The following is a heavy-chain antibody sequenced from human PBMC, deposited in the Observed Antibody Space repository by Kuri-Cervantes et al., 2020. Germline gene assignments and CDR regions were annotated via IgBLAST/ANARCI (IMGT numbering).Heavy chain of an antibody. J-gene: IGHJ4*02. CDR3: TRSMVRGVPDY. Sequence: ASVKVSCKASGYTFTSHGISWVRQAPGQGLEWMGWITANDGNTKYAQKFEGRVTMSADTSTSTVYMELRSLRSDDTAVYYCTRSMVRGVPDYWGQGTLVTVSS. V-gene: IGHV1-18*01. D-gene: IGHD3-10*01. CDR1: GYTFTSHG. CDR2: ITANDGNT.